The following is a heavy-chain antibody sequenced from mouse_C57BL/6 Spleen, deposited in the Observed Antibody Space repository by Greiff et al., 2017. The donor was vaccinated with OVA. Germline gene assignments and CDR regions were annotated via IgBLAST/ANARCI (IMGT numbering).Heavy chain of an antibody. CDR2: INPNNGGT. Sequence: VKLQQSGPELVKPGASVKISCKASGYTFTDYYMNWVKQSHGKSLEWIGDINPNNGGTSYNQKFKGKATLTVDKSSSTAYMELRSLTSEDSAVYYCARDITGTFDYWGQGTTLTVSS. V-gene: IGHV1-26*01. CDR3: ARDITGTFDY. J-gene: IGHJ2*01. D-gene: IGHD4-1*01. CDR1: GYTFTDYY.